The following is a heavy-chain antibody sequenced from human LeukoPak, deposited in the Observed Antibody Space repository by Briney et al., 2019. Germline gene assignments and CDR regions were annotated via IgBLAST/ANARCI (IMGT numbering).Heavy chain of an antibody. CDR1: GFTFSSYG. D-gene: IGHD5-18*01. V-gene: IGHV3-48*04. CDR2: ISSSGSTI. J-gene: IGHJ4*02. Sequence: GGSLRLSCAASGFTFSSYGMHWVRQAPGKGLEWVSYISSSGSTIYYADSVKGRFTISRDNAKNSLYLQMNSLRAEDTAVYYCARDRERRRNSYGSDWGQGTLVTVSS. CDR3: ARDRERRRNSYGSD.